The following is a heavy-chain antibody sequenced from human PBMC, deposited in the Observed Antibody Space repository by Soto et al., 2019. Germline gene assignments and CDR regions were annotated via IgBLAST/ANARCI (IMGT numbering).Heavy chain of an antibody. V-gene: IGHV3-11*01. CDR2: ISSSESTI. D-gene: IGHD6-6*01. CDR1: GFTFSDYY. CDR3: ARNEYSSSSIDY. Sequence: VQLVESGGGLVKPGGSLRLSCAASGFTFSDYYMNWIRQAPGKGLEWVSYISSSESTIYYADSVKGRFTISRDNANNSLYLQMNSLRAEDTAVYYCARNEYSSSSIDYWGQGTLVTVSS. J-gene: IGHJ4*02.